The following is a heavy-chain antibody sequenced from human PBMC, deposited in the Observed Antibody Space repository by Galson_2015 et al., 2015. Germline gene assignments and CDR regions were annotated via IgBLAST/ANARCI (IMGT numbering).Heavy chain of an antibody. Sequence: ETLSLTCTVSGGSISSYYWCWLRQPPGEGLEWIGYIYYSGSTNYNPSLKSRVTISVDTFKNQFSLKLSSVTAADTAVYYCARAGEATHYYYYYGMDVWGQGTTVTVSS. D-gene: IGHD7-27*01. CDR2: IYYSGST. CDR3: ARAGEATHYYYYYGMDV. V-gene: IGHV4-59*01. J-gene: IGHJ6*02. CDR1: GGSISSYY.